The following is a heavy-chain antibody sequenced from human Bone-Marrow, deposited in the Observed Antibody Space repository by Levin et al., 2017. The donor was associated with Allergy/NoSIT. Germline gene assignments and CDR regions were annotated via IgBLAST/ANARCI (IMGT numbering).Heavy chain of an antibody. CDR3: ARGSDLYYAYDF. CDR1: GYTFTGYY. V-gene: IGHV1-2*06. J-gene: IGHJ3*01. Sequence: AASVKVSCRTSGYTFTGYYLHWVRQAPGQGLEWLGRINPHDGATDYAETFQGRVTMTRDTSIRTAYMELTRLTSEDTAVYYCARGSDLYYAYDFWGQGTSVTVSS. CDR2: INPHDGAT. D-gene: IGHD2-15*01.